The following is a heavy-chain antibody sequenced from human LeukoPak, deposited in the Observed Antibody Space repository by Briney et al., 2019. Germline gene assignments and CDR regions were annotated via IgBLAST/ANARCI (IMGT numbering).Heavy chain of an antibody. V-gene: IGHV1-18*01. CDR3: AKVAGDRMDY. D-gene: IGHD6-13*01. CDR2: ISANTGKT. J-gene: IGHJ4*02. Sequence: GASVKVSCKASGYTFATYGFCWVRQAPGHGLEWMGWISANTGKTDYARKFQGRVTMTTDTSTSTAHMELRSLRPDDTAVYYGAKVAGDRMDYWGQGTLLTVSS. CDR1: GYTFATYG.